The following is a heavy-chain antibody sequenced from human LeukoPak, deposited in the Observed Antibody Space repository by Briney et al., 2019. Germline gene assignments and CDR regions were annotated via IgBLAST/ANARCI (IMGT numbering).Heavy chain of an antibody. CDR2: IYNSGST. Sequence: SETLSLTCTVFGGSISNYYWNWIRQPPGRGLEWIGFIYNSGSTNYNPSLKSRVAISVDTSKNQFSLKLSSVTAADTAVYYCARRQYYDSSGYWYYFDYWGQGTLVTVSS. D-gene: IGHD3-22*01. J-gene: IGHJ4*02. CDR1: GGSISNYY. CDR3: ARRQYYDSSGYWYYFDY. V-gene: IGHV4-59*08.